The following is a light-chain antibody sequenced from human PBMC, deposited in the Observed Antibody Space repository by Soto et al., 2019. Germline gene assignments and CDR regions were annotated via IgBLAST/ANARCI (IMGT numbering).Light chain of an antibody. CDR3: QQLRTYPLT. CDR1: QGVSSF. J-gene: IGKJ4*01. V-gene: IGKV1-9*01. Sequence: DIQLTQSPSFLSASVGDRVTLTCRAIQGVSSFLAWYQQKPGKAPDILIYAASTLQSGVPSRFSGSGSGTEFTLTISSLQPEDVATYYCQQLRTYPLTFGGGTKVETK. CDR2: AAS.